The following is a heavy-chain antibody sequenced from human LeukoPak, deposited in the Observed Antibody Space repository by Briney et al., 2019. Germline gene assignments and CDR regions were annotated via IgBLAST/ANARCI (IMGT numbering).Heavy chain of an antibody. V-gene: IGHV4-59*01. J-gene: IGHJ4*02. Sequence: SETLSLTCTVSGVSLGSSCWTWIRQPPGKGLEWIGYICNSGNINYNPSLKSRVTISIDTSKNQFSLNLSSVTAADTAVYYCASSPPLRYSGSYRAFDYWGQGTLVTVSS. CDR2: ICNSGNI. CDR1: GVSLGSSC. D-gene: IGHD1-26*01. CDR3: ASSPPLRYSGSYRAFDY.